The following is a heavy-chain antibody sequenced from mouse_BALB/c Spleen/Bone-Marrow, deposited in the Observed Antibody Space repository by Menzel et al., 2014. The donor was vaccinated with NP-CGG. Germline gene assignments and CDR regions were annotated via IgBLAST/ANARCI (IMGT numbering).Heavy chain of an antibody. CDR3: TRSRDYGNWFAY. CDR2: IDPSDSYT. CDR1: GYTFTSYW. D-gene: IGHD2-1*01. V-gene: IGHV1S127*01. J-gene: IGHJ3*01. Sequence: VQLQQSGAELVKPGASVKMSCKASGYTFTSYWMHWVKQRPGQGLEWIGVIDPSDSYTSYNQKFKGKATLTVDTSSSTAYMQLSSLTSEDPAVYYCTRSRDYGNWFAYWGQGTLVTVSA.